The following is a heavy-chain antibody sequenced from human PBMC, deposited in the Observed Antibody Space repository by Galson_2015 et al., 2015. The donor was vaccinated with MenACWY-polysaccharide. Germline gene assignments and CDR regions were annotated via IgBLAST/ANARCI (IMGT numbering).Heavy chain of an antibody. J-gene: IGHJ4*02. Sequence: SLRLSCAASGFNVGGLYMSWVRQAPGKRPEWVSIMYSGGFTEYEDSVKGRFTIPRDISRNTVYLQMNSLKVEDTAVYYCARGAQRFFDYWGQGRLVTVSA. CDR3: ARGAQRFFDY. V-gene: IGHV3-53*01. CDR2: MYSGGFT. CDR1: GFNVGGLY.